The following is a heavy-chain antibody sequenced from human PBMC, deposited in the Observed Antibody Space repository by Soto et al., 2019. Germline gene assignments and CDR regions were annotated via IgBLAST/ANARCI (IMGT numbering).Heavy chain of an antibody. D-gene: IGHD5-18*01. CDR3: ANLAAMGYHYDMDV. Sequence: QVQLVESGGGVVQPGRSLRLSCAVSGFTFSSYAMHWVRQAPGKGLEWVAVVSYDGSNKYYSDSVKGRFTISRDNSKNTLYLQMNSLRADDTAVYDCANLAAMGYHYDMDVWGPGTTVNVSS. CDR2: VSYDGSNK. CDR1: GFTFSSYA. V-gene: IGHV3-30*18. J-gene: IGHJ6*02.